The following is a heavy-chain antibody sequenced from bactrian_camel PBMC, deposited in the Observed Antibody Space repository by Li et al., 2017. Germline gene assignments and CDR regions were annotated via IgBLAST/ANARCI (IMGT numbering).Heavy chain of an antibody. CDR3: AAVRYGVTWYPLCRARSADLGY. Sequence: HVQLVESGGDSVQAGRSLTLSCRASGLKFANSEVAWYRQAPGNDCELVSSITRGGSIKHYAESVKGRFTISKDNAKNTLYLQMNSLKPEDTAMYYCAAVRYGVTWYPLCRARSADLGYWGQGTQVTVS. CDR1: GLKFANSE. V-gene: IGHV3S55*01. D-gene: IGHD6*01. J-gene: IGHJ6*01. CDR2: ITRGGSIK.